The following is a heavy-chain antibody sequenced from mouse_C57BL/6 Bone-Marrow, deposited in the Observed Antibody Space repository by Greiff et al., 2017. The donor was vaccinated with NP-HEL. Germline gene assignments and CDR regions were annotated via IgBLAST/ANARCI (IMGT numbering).Heavy chain of an antibody. J-gene: IGHJ1*03. Sequence: QVQLQQSGPELVKPGASVKISCKASGYAFSSSWMNWVKQRPGKGLEWIGRIYPGDGDTNYNGKFKGKATLTADKSSSTAYMQLSSLTSEDSAVYFCASYSNYVYWYFDVWCTGTTVTVSS. CDR1: GYAFSSSW. CDR2: IYPGDGDT. V-gene: IGHV1-82*01. CDR3: ASYSNYVYWYFDV. D-gene: IGHD2-5*01.